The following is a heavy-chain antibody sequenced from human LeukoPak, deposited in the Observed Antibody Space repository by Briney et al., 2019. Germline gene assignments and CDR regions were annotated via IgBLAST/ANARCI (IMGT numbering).Heavy chain of an antibody. D-gene: IGHD3-10*01. CDR2: INPNSGGT. Sequence: ASVKVSCKASGYTFTGYYMHWVRQAPGQGLEWMGWINPNSGGTNYAQKFQGRVTMTRDTSISTAYMELSRLRSDDTAVYYCARGRGPSDGSGSYMEFRGLFYHYYYMDVWAKGTTVTVSS. J-gene: IGHJ6*03. CDR1: GYTFTGYY. V-gene: IGHV1-2*02. CDR3: ARGRGPSDGSGSYMEFRGLFYHYYYMDV.